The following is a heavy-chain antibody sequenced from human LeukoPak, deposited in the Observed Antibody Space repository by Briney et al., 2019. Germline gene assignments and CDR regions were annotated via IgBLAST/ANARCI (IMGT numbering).Heavy chain of an antibody. CDR3: ARDGNAVAGVFDY. CDR1: GGSISSYY. Sequence: SETLSLTCTVSGGSISSYYWSWIRQPPGKGLEWIGEINHSGSTNYNPSLKSRVTISVDTSKNQFSLKLSSVTAADTAVYYCARDGNAVAGVFDYWGQGTLVTVSS. J-gene: IGHJ4*02. V-gene: IGHV4-34*01. CDR2: INHSGST. D-gene: IGHD6-19*01.